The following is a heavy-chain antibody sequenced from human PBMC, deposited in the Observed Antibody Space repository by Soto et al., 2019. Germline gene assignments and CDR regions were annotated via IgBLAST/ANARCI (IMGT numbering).Heavy chain of an antibody. Sequence: QVQLVQSGPEVKKPGASMRVSCKAPGFIFNNYVINWVRQAPGQGIKWVGVLSGQRQNAHYAEKFQARVTLTKDTSTATSYLEVTSLRSDDSAVYFCARAGYDRSGHEDPQGGAFDVWGLGTVVTVSS. CDR2: LSGQRQNA. CDR1: GFIFNNYV. J-gene: IGHJ3*01. V-gene: IGHV1-18*01. CDR3: ARAGYDRSGHEDPQGGAFDV. D-gene: IGHD5-12*01.